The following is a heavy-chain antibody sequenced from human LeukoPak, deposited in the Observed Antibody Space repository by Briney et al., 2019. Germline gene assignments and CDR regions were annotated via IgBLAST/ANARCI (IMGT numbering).Heavy chain of an antibody. J-gene: IGHJ4*02. V-gene: IGHV3-23*01. CDR3: AKDRGIISDY. CDR1: GFTFSSYG. D-gene: IGHD3-10*01. CDR2: ISGSGGST. Sequence: GGSLRLSCAVSGFTFSSYGMSWVRQAPGKGLEWVSAISGSGGSTYYADSVKGRFTISRDNSKNTLYLQMNSLRAEDTALYYRAKDRGIISDYWGQGILVTVSS.